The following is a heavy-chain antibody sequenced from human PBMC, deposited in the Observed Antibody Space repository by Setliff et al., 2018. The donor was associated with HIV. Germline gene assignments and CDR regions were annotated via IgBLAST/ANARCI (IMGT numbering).Heavy chain of an antibody. J-gene: IGHJ4*02. Sequence: PGGSLRLSCAASGFTFSDYYMSWIRQAPGKGLEWVSYISGRSSDPNYADSVKGRFTIPRDNAKNSVYLQMSSLRAEDTAMYYCVRPVREPVDWGRGTLVTVSS. CDR1: GFTFSDYY. CDR2: ISGRSSDP. CDR3: VRPVREPVD. V-gene: IGHV3-11*03. D-gene: IGHD6-19*01.